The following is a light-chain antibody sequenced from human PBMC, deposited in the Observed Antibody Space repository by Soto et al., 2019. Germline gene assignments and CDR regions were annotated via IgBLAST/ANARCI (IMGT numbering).Light chain of an antibody. V-gene: IGKV1-39*01. Sequence: DIQMTQSPSSLSASIGDSVTITCRASQTIIGYLNWYQQKPGKAPRLLINAASNLQSGVPSRFRGSGSETDFTLTITSLQPEDFATYYCHQSYTTPRTFGQGTKVDIK. CDR1: QTIIGY. J-gene: IGKJ1*01. CDR2: AAS. CDR3: HQSYTTPRT.